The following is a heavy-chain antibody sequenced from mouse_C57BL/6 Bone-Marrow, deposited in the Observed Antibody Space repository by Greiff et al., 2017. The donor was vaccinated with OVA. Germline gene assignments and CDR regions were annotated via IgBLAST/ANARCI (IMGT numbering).Heavy chain of an antibody. CDR3: AKSLITPVVPAYAMDY. Sequence: QVQLQQPGAELVKPGASVKMSCKASGYTFTSYWITWVKQRPGQGLEWIGDIYPGSGSTNYNEKLKSKATLTVDTSSSTAYMQLSSMTSEDSAVYYCAKSLITPVVPAYAMDYWVQGTSVTVSS. CDR1: GYTFTSYW. CDR2: IYPGSGST. V-gene: IGHV1-55*01. J-gene: IGHJ4*01. D-gene: IGHD1-1*01.